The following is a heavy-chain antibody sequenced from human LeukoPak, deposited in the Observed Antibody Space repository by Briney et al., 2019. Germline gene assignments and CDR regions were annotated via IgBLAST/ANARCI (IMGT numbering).Heavy chain of an antibody. V-gene: IGHV1-2*02. CDR3: ARTIVVVPAAINY. D-gene: IGHD2-2*01. Sequence: ASVKVSCTASGYTFTGYYMHWVRQAPGQGLEWMGWINPNSGGTNYAQKFQGRVTMTRDTSISTAYMGLSRLRSDDTAVYYCARTIVVVPAAINYWGQGTLVTVSS. CDR1: GYTFTGYY. CDR2: INPNSGGT. J-gene: IGHJ4*02.